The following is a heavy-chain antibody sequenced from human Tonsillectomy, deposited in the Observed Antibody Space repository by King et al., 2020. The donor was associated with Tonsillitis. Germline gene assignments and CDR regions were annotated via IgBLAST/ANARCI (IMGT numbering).Heavy chain of an antibody. V-gene: IGHV4-34*01. Sequence: VQLQQWGAGLLKPSETLSLTCAVYGGSFSDYYWSWIRQPPGKGLEWIGEINHGGSTNYNPSLKSRVTVSVDTSKNQFSLRLNSVTAADTAVYYCASLRGCSGGSCYRGYNGIDVWGQGTTVTVSS. J-gene: IGHJ6*02. CDR3: ASLRGCSGGSCYRGYNGIDV. CDR1: GGSFSDYY. CDR2: INHGGST. D-gene: IGHD2-15*01.